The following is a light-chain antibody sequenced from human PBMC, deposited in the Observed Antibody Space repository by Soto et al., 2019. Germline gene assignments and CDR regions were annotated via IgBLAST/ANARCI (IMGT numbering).Light chain of an antibody. CDR2: TAS. V-gene: IGKV1-39*01. Sequence: QLTQSPSSLSASVGDRVTITCRASQSIDIYLNWYQQKPGKAPKLLIYTASSLQGGVPSRFSGSGSGTDFTLTISSLPPEDFANYYCQPSYNHPTFGQGTNVEVK. CDR1: QSIDIY. J-gene: IGKJ1*01. CDR3: QPSYNHPT.